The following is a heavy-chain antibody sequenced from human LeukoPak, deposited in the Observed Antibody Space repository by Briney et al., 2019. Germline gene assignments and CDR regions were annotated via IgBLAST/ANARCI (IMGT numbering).Heavy chain of an antibody. CDR3: ARDGRRDTAMVLDY. CDR1: GFTFSSYS. J-gene: IGHJ4*02. D-gene: IGHD5-18*01. CDR2: ISSSSSYI. Sequence: GGSLRLSCAASGFTFSSYSMNWVRQAPGNGLEWVSSISSSSSYIYYADSVKGRFTISRDNAKNTLYLQMNSLRAEDTAVYYCARDGRRDTAMVLDYWGQGILVTVSS. V-gene: IGHV3-21*01.